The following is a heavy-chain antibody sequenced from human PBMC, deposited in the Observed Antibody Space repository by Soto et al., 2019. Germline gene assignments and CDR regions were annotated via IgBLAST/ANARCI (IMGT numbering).Heavy chain of an antibody. CDR2: IYYSGST. CDR3: ARGYYDFWSGYYEYYYGMDV. Sequence: LETLSLTCTVSGGSISSYYWSWIRQPPGKGLEWIGYIYYSGSTNYNPSLKSRVTISVDTSKNQFSLKLSSVTAADTAVYYCARGYYDFWSGYYEYYYGMDVWGQGTTVTVSS. D-gene: IGHD3-3*01. V-gene: IGHV4-59*01. CDR1: GGSISSYY. J-gene: IGHJ6*02.